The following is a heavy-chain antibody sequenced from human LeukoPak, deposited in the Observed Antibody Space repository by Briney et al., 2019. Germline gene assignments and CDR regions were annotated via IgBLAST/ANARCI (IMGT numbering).Heavy chain of an antibody. CDR2: ISGSGGST. D-gene: IGHD6-19*01. V-gene: IGHV3-23*01. CDR3: ATTYSSGWSPAVYYFDY. Sequence: GGSLRLSCAASGFTFGSYAMSWVRQAPGKGLEWVSAISGSGGSTYYADSVKGRFTISRDNSKNTLYLQMNSLRAEDTAVYYCATTYSSGWSPAVYYFDYWGQGTLSPSPQ. J-gene: IGHJ4*02. CDR1: GFTFGSYA.